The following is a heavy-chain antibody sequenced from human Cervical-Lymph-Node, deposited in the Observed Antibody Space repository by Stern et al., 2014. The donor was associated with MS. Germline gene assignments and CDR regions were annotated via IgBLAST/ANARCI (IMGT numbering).Heavy chain of an antibody. CDR2: ISVTGGST. J-gene: IGHJ4*02. Sequence: VQLVESGGGLVKPGGSLRLSCVASGFSFSDHYMSWIRQTPGKGLERISYISVTGGSTHYADSVKGRFTISRDNDNNSVYLQMTSLRVEDTAIYYCARGSGAFDNWGLGILVTVSS. CDR1: GFSFSDHY. V-gene: IGHV3-11*01. CDR3: ARGSGAFDN.